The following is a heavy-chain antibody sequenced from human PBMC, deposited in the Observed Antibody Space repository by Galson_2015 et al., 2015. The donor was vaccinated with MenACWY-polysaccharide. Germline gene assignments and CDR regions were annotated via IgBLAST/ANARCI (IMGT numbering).Heavy chain of an antibody. CDR3: ARVYWGSLV. CDR2: INEDGSAK. V-gene: IGHV3-7*01. CDR1: GFTFRSYW. D-gene: IGHD7-27*01. Sequence: SLRLSCAASGFTFRSYWMSWVRQAPGRGLECVANINEDGSAKYYVDSVKGRFIISRDNAENSLYLQMNSLRAEDTAVYFCARVYWGSLVGGQGTLVTVSS. J-gene: IGHJ4*02.